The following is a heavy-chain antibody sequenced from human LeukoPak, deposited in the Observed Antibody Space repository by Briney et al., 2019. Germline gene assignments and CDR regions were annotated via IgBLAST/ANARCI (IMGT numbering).Heavy chain of an antibody. D-gene: IGHD4-17*01. CDR1: GFTVSHNY. J-gene: IGHJ4*02. CDR2: IYSGGST. CDR3: ARVGARDYGDSLFDY. Sequence: PGGSLRLSCAASGFTVSHNYMSWVRQAPGKGLEWVSVIYSGGSTNYADSVKGRFTISRDNSKNTLYLQMNSLRAEDTAVYYCARVGARDYGDSLFDYWGQGTLVTVSS. V-gene: IGHV3-66*01.